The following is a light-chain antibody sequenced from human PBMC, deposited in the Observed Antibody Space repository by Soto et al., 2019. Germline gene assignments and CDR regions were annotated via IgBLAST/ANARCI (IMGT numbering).Light chain of an antibody. Sequence: DIQMTQSPSTLSASVGDRVTIICRASQSISNWLAWYQDKPGKAPKLLIYGASSLESGVPSRFSGSGSGTEFTLTIGGLQPDDVATYYCQHYNAFPWPFGQGTKVEIK. CDR2: GAS. CDR1: QSISNW. J-gene: IGKJ1*01. V-gene: IGKV1-5*02. CDR3: QHYNAFPWP.